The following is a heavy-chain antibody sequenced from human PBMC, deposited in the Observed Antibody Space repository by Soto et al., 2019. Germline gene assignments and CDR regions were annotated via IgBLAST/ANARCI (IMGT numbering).Heavy chain of an antibody. J-gene: IGHJ6*03. Sequence: ASVKVSCKASGYTFTSYYMHWVRQAPGQGLEWMGIINPSGGSTSYAQKFQGRVTMTRDTSTSTVYMELSSLRSEDTAVYYCARDGNIIRFLEWPATDYYYYYYMDVWGKGTTVTVSS. V-gene: IGHV1-46*03. CDR3: ARDGNIIRFLEWPATDYYYYYYMDV. CDR1: GYTFTSYY. D-gene: IGHD3-3*01. CDR2: INPSGGST.